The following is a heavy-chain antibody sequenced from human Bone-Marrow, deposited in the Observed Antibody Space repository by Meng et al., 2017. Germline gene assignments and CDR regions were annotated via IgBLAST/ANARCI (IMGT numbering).Heavy chain of an antibody. D-gene: IGHD2-8*01. J-gene: IGHJ5*02. CDR1: GYTFTGYY. Sequence: ASVKVSCKASGYTFTGYYMHWVRQAPGQGFEWMGWINPYSGDTDFAQRFQGRLTMTRDTSISTAYMELSRLTSDDTSVYYCAREGYCTNGVCLNYFHPWGQGTLVTVSS. CDR2: INPYSGDT. CDR3: AREGYCTNGVCLNYFHP. V-gene: IGHV1-2*02.